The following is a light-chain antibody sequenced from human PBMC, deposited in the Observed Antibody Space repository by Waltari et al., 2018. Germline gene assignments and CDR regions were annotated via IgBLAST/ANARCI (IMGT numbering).Light chain of an antibody. V-gene: IGKV3-20*01. CDR3: QHYVRLPAT. J-gene: IGKJ1*01. Sequence: EVVLTQSPGTLSLSPGEIATLSCRASQSVSRALAWYQQKPGQAPRLLIYGASIRATGIPDRFSGSGSGTDFSLTISRLEPADSAMYYCQHYVRLPATFGQGTKVEIK. CDR1: QSVSRA. CDR2: GAS.